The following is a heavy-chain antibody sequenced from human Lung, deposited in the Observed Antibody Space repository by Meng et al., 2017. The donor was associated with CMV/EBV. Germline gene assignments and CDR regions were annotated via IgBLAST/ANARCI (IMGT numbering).Heavy chain of an antibody. Sequence: SXXVSXKASGYTFSLYYIHWVRQAPGQGLEWMGWINPNTGGTNSAQKFQGRVTITGDTSISKAYMELSRLNSDDTALYYCARERGLGFRGTNDAFDIWRQXTMVTV. J-gene: IGHJ3*02. CDR3: ARERGLGFRGTNDAFDI. CDR1: GYTFSLYY. V-gene: IGHV1-2*02. CDR2: INPNTGGT. D-gene: IGHD3-16*01.